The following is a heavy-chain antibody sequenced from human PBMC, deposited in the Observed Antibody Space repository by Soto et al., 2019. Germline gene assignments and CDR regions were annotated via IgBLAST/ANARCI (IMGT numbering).Heavy chain of an antibody. CDR1: GYSFTSYW. CDR2: IDPSDSYT. V-gene: IGHV5-10-1*01. J-gene: IGHJ4*02. Sequence: LGESLKISCKGSGYSFTSYWISWVRQMPGKGLEWMGRIDPSDSYTNYSPSFQGHVTISADKSISTAYLQWSSLKASDTAMYYCARPPSYYYGSGSYYGTGGKRVVVGGIDYWGQGTLVTVSS. CDR3: ARPPSYYYGSGSYYGTGGKRVVVGGIDY. D-gene: IGHD3-10*01.